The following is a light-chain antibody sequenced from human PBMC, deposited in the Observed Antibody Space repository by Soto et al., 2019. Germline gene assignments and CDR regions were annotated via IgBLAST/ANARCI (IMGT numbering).Light chain of an antibody. CDR3: QQYGSSGT. V-gene: IGKV3-20*01. CDR1: QSVINY. J-gene: IGKJ1*01. CDR2: GAS. Sequence: EIVLTQSPATLSLSPGERATLSFRASQSVINYLAWYQQKPGQAPRLLIYGASNRATGIPDRFSGSGSGTDFTLTISRLEPEDFAVYYCQQYGSSGTFGQGTKVDI.